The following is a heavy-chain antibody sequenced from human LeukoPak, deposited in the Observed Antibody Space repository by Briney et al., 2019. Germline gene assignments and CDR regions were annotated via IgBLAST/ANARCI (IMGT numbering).Heavy chain of an antibody. D-gene: IGHD5-24*01. V-gene: IGHV3-21*01. CDR1: GFTFSSYS. CDR3: ARKMATTKRCFDY. J-gene: IGHJ4*02. Sequence: GGSLRLSCAASGFTFSSYSMSWVRQAPGKGLEWVSSISSSSSYIYHADSVKGRFTISRDNAKNSLYLQMNSLRAEDTAVYYCARKMATTKRCFDYWGQGTLVTVSS. CDR2: ISSSSSYI.